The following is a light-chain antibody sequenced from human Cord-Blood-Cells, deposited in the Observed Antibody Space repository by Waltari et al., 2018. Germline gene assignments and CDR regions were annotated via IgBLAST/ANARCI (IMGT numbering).Light chain of an antibody. J-gene: IGLJ3*02. CDR3: YSAADNHWV. CDR2: KDS. Sequence: SYELTQPSSVSVSPGQTARITCPGAVLAKKYARWFQQKPGQAPVLVIYKDSERPSGIPERFSGSSSGTTVTLTISGAQVEDEADYYCYSAADNHWVFGGGTKLTVL. V-gene: IGLV3-27*01. CDR1: VLAKKY.